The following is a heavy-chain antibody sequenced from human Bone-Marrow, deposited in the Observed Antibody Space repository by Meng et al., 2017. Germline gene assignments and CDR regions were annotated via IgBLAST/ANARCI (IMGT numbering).Heavy chain of an antibody. V-gene: IGHV3-48*03. Sequence: GESLMISCAASGFTFSSYEMNWVRQAPGKGLEWVSYISSSGSTIYYADSVKGRFTISRDYAKNSLYLQMNSLRAEDTAVYYCAREVPYVAIDYWGQGTLVTVSS. CDR1: GFTFSSYE. CDR3: AREVPYVAIDY. J-gene: IGHJ4*02. CDR2: ISSSGSTI. D-gene: IGHD2-15*01.